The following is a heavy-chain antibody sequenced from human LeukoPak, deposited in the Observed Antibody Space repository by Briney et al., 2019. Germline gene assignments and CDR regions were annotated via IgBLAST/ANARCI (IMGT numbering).Heavy chain of an antibody. V-gene: IGHV3-30*18. CDR1: GFTFSSYG. Sequence: GGSLRLSCAASGFTFSSYGMHWVRQAPGKGLEWVAVISYDGSNKYYADSVKGRFTISRDNSKSTLYLQMNGLRAEDTAVYYCAKDVRLYYGTAGTVDYWGQGTLVTVSS. CDR2: ISYDGSNK. J-gene: IGHJ4*02. CDR3: AKDVRLYYGTAGTVDY. D-gene: IGHD3-10*01.